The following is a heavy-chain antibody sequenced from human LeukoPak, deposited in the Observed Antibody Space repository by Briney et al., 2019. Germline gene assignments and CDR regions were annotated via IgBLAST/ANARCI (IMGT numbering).Heavy chain of an antibody. CDR2: ITNNGVGT. D-gene: IGHD5-12*01. Sequence: PGGSLRLSCAASGSTFSTYAMHWVRQAPGKGLEYVSGITNNGVGTHYANSVKGRFTISRDNSKNTLYLQMNSLRAEDTAVYYCARGPSGYHNTGGQGTLVTVSS. CDR3: ARGPSGYHNT. J-gene: IGHJ4*02. CDR1: GSTFSTYA. V-gene: IGHV3-64*01.